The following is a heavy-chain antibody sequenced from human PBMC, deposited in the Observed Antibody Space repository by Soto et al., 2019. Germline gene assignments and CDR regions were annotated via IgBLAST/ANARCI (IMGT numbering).Heavy chain of an antibody. CDR2: IYYSGST. CDR1: GASIRTSY. V-gene: IGHV4-39*07. J-gene: IGHJ4*02. D-gene: IGHD3-16*02. CDR3: ARGSGLHLGELSYANYYFDY. Sequence: SETLSLTCTVSGASIRTSYWGWIRQPPGKGLEWIGRIYYSGSTYYNPSLKSRVTISVDTSKNQFSLKLSSVTAADTAVYYCARGSGLHLGELSYANYYFDYWGQGTLVTVSS.